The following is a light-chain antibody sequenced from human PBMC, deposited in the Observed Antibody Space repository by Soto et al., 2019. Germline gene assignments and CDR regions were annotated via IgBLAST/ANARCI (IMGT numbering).Light chain of an antibody. V-gene: IGLV3-1*01. CDR3: QAWESINAI. Sequence: SYELTQPPSVSGSPGQTASITCSGDKLGGKYASWYQQKPGQSPVVVIYQDSKRPSGIPERFSGSNSGNTATLTISGTQAMGEADYYCQAWESINAIFGGGTKLTVL. CDR1: KLGGKY. CDR2: QDS. J-gene: IGLJ2*01.